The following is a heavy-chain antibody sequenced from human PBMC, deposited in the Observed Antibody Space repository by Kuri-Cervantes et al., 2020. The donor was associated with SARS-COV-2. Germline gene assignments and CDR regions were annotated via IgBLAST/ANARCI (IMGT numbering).Heavy chain of an antibody. D-gene: IGHD3-22*01. J-gene: IGHJ6*02. V-gene: IGHV4-31*03. Sequence: SETLSLTCTVSGGSISSGGYYWSWIRQHPGKGLEWIGYIYYSGSTYYNPSLKSRVTMSIATSKNQFSLKLSSVTAADTAVYYCARETYYYDSSGYYYLYGMDVWGQGTTVTVSS. CDR1: GGSISSGGYY. CDR3: ARETYYYDSSGYYYLYGMDV. CDR2: IYYSGST.